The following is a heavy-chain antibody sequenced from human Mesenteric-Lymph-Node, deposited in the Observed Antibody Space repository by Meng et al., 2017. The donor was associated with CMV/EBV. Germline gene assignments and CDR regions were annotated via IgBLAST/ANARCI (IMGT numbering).Heavy chain of an antibody. CDR2: INHSGST. V-gene: IGHV4-34*01. J-gene: IGHJ5*02. CDR1: GGPFSGHY. Sequence: SETLSLTCAPYGGPFSGHYWSWIRQPPGKGLEWIGEINHSGSTNYNPSLKSRVTISVDTSRNQFSLKLTSVTAADTAVYYCVRVPPIQAGNTNWFDPWGQGTLVTVSS. CDR3: VRVPPIQAGNTNWFDP. D-gene: IGHD1-7*01.